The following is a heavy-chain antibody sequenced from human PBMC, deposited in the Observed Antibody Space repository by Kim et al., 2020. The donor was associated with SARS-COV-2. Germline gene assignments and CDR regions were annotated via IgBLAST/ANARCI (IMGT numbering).Heavy chain of an antibody. D-gene: IGHD6-6*01. V-gene: IGHV4-59*01. Sequence: SETLSLTCTVSGGSISSYYWSWIRQPPGKGLEWIGYIYYSGSTNYNPSLKSRVTISVDTSKNQFSLKLSSVTAADTAVYYCARAYSSSLIDPWGQGTLVTVSS. CDR2: IYYSGST. CDR1: GGSISSYY. CDR3: ARAYSSSLIDP. J-gene: IGHJ5*02.